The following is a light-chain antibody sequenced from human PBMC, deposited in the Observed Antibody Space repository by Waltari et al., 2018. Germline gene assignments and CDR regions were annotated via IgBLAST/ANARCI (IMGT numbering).Light chain of an antibody. V-gene: IGKV3-20*01. CDR1: QSLTTTS. Sequence: ENVLTQSPGTVSLAPGERATLSCRASQSLTTTSLAWYQAKPGQAPRHLIYGASSRAAGVAKRFSGSGSGTEFTLIISSVAPEDFAVFYCQQYDTMPHTFGQGTKLEIK. CDR2: GAS. CDR3: QQYDTMPHT. J-gene: IGKJ2*01.